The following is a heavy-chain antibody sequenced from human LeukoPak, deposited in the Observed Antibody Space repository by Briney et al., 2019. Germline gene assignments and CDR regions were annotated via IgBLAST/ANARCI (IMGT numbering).Heavy chain of an antibody. Sequence: PSETLSLTCTVSGGSISSYYWSWIRQPPGKGLEWIGYIYYSGSTNYNPSLKSRVTISVDTSKNQCSLKLSSVTAADTAVYYCARSSVPYYYYNYYMDVWGNGTTVTVSS. CDR1: GGSISSYY. CDR3: ARSSVPYYYYNYYMDV. J-gene: IGHJ6*03. CDR2: IYYSGST. V-gene: IGHV4-59*01. D-gene: IGHD3-22*01.